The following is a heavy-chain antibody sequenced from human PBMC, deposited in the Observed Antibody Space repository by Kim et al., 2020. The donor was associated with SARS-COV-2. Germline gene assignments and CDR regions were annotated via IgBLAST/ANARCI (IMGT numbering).Heavy chain of an antibody. CDR3: ASGLFTVTTGSYYYYYYMDV. J-gene: IGHJ6*03. D-gene: IGHD4-17*01. CDR2: IIPIFGTA. Sequence: SVKVSCKASGGTFSSYAISWVRQAPGQGLEWMGGIIPIFGTANYAQKFQGRVTITADESTSTAYMELSSLRSEDTDVYYCASGLFTVTTGSYYYYYYMDVWGKGTTVTVSS. V-gene: IGHV1-69*13. CDR1: GGTFSSYA.